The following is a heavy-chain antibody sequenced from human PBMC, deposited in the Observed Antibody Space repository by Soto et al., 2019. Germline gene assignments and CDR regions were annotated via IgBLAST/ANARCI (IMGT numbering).Heavy chain of an antibody. D-gene: IGHD3-16*01. CDR1: GFTFSSYA. CDR3: AKVLGGIVREAGSYYYYGMDV. J-gene: IGHJ6*02. Sequence: PGGSLRLSCAASGFTFSSYAMSWVRQAPGKGLEWVSAISGSGGSTYYADSVKGRFTISRDNSKNTLYLQMNSLRAEDTAVYYCAKVLGGIVREAGSYYYYGMDVWGQGTTVTVSS. CDR2: ISGSGGST. V-gene: IGHV3-23*01.